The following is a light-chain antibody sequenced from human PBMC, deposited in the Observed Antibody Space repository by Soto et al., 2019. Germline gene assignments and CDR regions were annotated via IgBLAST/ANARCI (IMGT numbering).Light chain of an antibody. CDR1: SSDIGGYNY. CDR2: EDT. Sequence: QSALTQPASVSGSPGQSITISCTGTSSDIGGYNYVSWYQQHPGKAPKLMIYEDTNRPSGVSYRFSASKSGNTASLTISGLQAEDEADYYCSSYTSSSTLRVFGGGTQLTVL. J-gene: IGLJ2*01. CDR3: SSYTSSSTLRV. V-gene: IGLV2-14*01.